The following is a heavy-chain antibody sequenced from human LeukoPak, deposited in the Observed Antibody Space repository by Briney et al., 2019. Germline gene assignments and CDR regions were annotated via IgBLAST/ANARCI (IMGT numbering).Heavy chain of an antibody. CDR3: ARTRYCSGGSCYPKFDAFDT. D-gene: IGHD2-15*01. Sequence: SETLSLTCTVSGGSISSSSYYWGWIRQPPGKGLEWIGSIYYSGSTYYNPSLESRVSISVDTSKNQFSLKLSSVTAADTAVYYCARTRYCSGGSCYPKFDAFDTWGQGTMVTVSS. V-gene: IGHV4-39*07. J-gene: IGHJ3*02. CDR2: IYYSGST. CDR1: GGSISSSSYY.